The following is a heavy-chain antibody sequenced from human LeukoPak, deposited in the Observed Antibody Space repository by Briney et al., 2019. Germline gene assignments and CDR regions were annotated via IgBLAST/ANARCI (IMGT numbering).Heavy chain of an antibody. CDR1: TFTKAW. J-gene: IGHJ4*02. V-gene: IGHV3-15*07. CDR2: VKNRSDGRTT. Sequence: GGSLRLSCVVSTFTKAWMNWVRQAPGKGLEWVGRVKNRSDGRTTDYAAPVKGRFTISRDDSKRTVYLQMNSLKTEDTAVYFCTTEYYGGFDYWGQGTLVTVSS. D-gene: IGHD3-16*01. CDR3: TTEYYGGFDY.